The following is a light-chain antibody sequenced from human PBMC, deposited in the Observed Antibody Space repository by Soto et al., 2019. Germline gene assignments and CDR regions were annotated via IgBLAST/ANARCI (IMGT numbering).Light chain of an antibody. V-gene: IGKV3-20*01. CDR2: GAS. J-gene: IGKJ1*01. CDR3: QHYVTSLTT. CDR1: QSVSSSY. Sequence: EIVMTQSPAALSVSPGERATLSCRASQSVSSSYLAWYQQKPGQAPRLLIFGASIRVTGIPDRFIGSGSGTDSTLTISRLEPEDFAVYYCQHYVTSLTTFGQGTKVDIK.